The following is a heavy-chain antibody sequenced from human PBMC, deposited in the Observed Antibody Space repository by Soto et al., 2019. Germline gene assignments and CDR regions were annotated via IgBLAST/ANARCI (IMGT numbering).Heavy chain of an antibody. V-gene: IGHV3-23*01. J-gene: IGHJ5*02. Sequence: EVQLLESGGGLVQPGGSLRLSCAASGFTFSSYAMSWVRQAPGKGLEWVSAISGSGGSTYYADSVKGRFTISSDNSKNTLYLQMNSLRAEDTAVYYCAKDGNPIPYLTGYYRLGWFDPWGQGTLVTVSS. CDR2: ISGSGGST. CDR1: GFTFSSYA. CDR3: AKDGNPIPYLTGYYRLGWFDP. D-gene: IGHD3-9*01.